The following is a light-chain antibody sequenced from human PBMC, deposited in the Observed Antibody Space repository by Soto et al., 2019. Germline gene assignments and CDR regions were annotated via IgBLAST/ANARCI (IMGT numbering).Light chain of an antibody. V-gene: IGKV1-5*03. CDR1: QSISSW. Sequence: DIQMTQSPSTLSASVGDRVTITCRASQSISSWLAWYQQKPGKAPKLLIYKASSLESGVPSRFSGSGSGTEFTLTISSLQPDDFATYYCQQYNSYWTFGQGTKXEIK. J-gene: IGKJ1*01. CDR2: KAS. CDR3: QQYNSYWT.